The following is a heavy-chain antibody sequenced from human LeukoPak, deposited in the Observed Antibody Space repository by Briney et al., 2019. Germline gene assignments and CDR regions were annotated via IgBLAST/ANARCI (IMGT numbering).Heavy chain of an antibody. D-gene: IGHD3-9*01. Sequence: PSETLSLTCTVSGGSSSISSYYWGWIRQAPGKGLEWIGSVYYSGSTYYNPSLKSRVTISVDTSKNQFSLKLSSVTAADTAVYYCARDAPTGYGPRFEYWGQGALVTVSS. CDR1: GGSSSISSYY. CDR2: VYYSGST. CDR3: ARDAPTGYGPRFEY. V-gene: IGHV4-39*07. J-gene: IGHJ4*02.